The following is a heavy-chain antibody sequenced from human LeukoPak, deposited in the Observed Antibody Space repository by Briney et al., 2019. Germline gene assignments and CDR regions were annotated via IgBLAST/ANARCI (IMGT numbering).Heavy chain of an antibody. CDR1: GFTVSSNY. CDR3: ARDLNYMDV. V-gene: IGHV3-66*02. Sequence: PGGSLRPSCAASGFTVSSNYMSWVRQAPGKWLEWVSIIYSVGSTYYTDSVKGRFTISRDSSRNTLYLQMNSLRAEDTTVYYCARDLNYMDVWGKGTTVTVSS. J-gene: IGHJ6*03. CDR2: IYSVGST.